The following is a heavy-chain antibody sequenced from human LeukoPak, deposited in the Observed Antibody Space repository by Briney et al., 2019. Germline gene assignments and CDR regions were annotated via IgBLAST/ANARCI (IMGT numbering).Heavy chain of an antibody. CDR2: IYYSGST. D-gene: IGHD7-27*01. CDR3: ARQANWAFDY. V-gene: IGHV4-59*08. Sequence: SETLSLTCAVYGGSFSGYYWSWIRQPPGKGLEWIGYIYYSGSTNYNPSLKSRVTISVDTSKNQFSLKLSSVTAADTAVYYCARQANWAFDYWGQGTLVTVSS. CDR1: GGSFSGYY. J-gene: IGHJ4*02.